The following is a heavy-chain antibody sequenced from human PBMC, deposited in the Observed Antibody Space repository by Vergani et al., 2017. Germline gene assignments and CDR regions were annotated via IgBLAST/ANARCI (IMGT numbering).Heavy chain of an antibody. CDR3: AKVLWLRSGRFDY. D-gene: IGHD5-12*01. CDR2: ISGSGGST. Sequence: EVQLLESGGGSVQPGGSLRLSCAAPGFTFSSYAMSWVRQAPGKGLEWVSAISGSGGSTYYADSVKGRFTISRDNSKNTLYLQMNSLRAEDTAVYYCAKVLWLRSGRFDYWGQGTLVTVSS. J-gene: IGHJ4*02. CDR1: GFTFSSYA. V-gene: IGHV3-23*01.